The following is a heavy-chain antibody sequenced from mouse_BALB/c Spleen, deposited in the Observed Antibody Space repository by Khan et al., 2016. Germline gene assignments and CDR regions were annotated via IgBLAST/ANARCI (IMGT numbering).Heavy chain of an antibody. CDR2: TSYDGYN. CDR3: ARGDYGGGFAY. Sequence: EVQLQESGPGLVKPSQSLSLTCSVTGYSITSGYFWNWIRPFPGNKLEWPGYTSYDGYNYYNPSLTNLISITRDTSKNQFFLKLNSLTTEDSATYYCARGDYGGGFAYWGRRTLVAVSA. J-gene: IGHJ3*01. D-gene: IGHD2-4*01. CDR1: GYSITSGYF. V-gene: IGHV3-6*02.